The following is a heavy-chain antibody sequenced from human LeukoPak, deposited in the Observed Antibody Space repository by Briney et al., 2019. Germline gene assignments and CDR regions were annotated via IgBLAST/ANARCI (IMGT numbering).Heavy chain of an antibody. CDR2: IKKDGSEK. D-gene: IGHD3-22*01. CDR1: GLTFSNYW. J-gene: IGHJ4*02. CDR3: VRSDSVVITFDY. Sequence: GGSLRLSCTASGLTFSNYWMSWVRQAPGKGLEWVASIKKDGSEKHYVDSVKGRFTIFRDNAKNSLHLQMNSLRAEDTAVYYCVRSDSVVITFDYWGQGTLVTVSS. V-gene: IGHV3-7*01.